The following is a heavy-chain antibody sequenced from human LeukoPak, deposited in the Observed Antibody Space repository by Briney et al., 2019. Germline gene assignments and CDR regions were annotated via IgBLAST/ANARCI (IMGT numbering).Heavy chain of an antibody. V-gene: IGHV1-46*01. Sequence: ASVKVSRKASGYTFTKYYIHWVRQAPGQGLEWMGLINPGGDNTNYAQNFQGRVTMTRDTSTSTVYMELSSLRSEDTAIYYCARIRDGYNDAYDIWGQGTVVTVPS. CDR3: ARIRDGYNDAYDI. D-gene: IGHD5-24*01. CDR1: GYTFTKYY. J-gene: IGHJ3*02. CDR2: INPGGDNT.